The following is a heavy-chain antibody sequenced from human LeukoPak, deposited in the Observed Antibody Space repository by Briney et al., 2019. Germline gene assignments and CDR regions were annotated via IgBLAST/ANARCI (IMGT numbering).Heavy chain of an antibody. D-gene: IGHD6-19*01. V-gene: IGHV3-23*01. CDR2: ISSSGDST. Sequence: GGSLRLSCAGSGLTSSSYAMSWVGHAPGKGLEWVAGISSSGDSTFYADSVKGRFTISRDNSKNTLYLQMNSLRAEDTALYYCAKDQGSSSGWYSRDGFALWGRGTMVTVSS. CDR1: GLTSSSYA. J-gene: IGHJ3*01. CDR3: AKDQGSSSGWYSRDGFAL.